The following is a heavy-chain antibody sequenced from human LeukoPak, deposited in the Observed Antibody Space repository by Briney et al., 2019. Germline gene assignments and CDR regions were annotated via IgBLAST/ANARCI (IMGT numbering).Heavy chain of an antibody. Sequence: GGSLRLSCAASGFTFSSYWMNWVRQAPGKGLEWVANIKQDGSEKYYVDSVKGRFIISRDNAKNSLYLQMNSLGAEDTAVYYCARYSGSRHTHDYWGQGTLVTVSS. CDR3: ARYSGSRHTHDY. D-gene: IGHD5-12*01. J-gene: IGHJ4*02. CDR1: GFTFSSYW. V-gene: IGHV3-7*01. CDR2: IKQDGSEK.